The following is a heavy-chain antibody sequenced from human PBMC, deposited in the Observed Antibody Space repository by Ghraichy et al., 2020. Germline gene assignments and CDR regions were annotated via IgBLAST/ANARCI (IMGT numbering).Heavy chain of an antibody. J-gene: IGHJ6*02. Sequence: GGSLRLSCAASGFTFSSYWMSWVRQAPGKGLEWVANIKQDGSEKYYVDSVKGRFTISRDNAKNSLYLQMNSLRAEDTAVYYCARGPIETTVTTDYYYGMDVWGQGTTVTVSS. CDR3: ARGPIETTVTTDYYYGMDV. D-gene: IGHD4-11*01. CDR2: IKQDGSEK. CDR1: GFTFSSYW. V-gene: IGHV3-7*04.